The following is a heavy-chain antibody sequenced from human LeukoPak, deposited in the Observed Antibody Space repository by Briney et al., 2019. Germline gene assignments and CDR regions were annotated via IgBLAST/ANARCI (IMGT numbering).Heavy chain of an antibody. V-gene: IGHV3-23*01. Sequence: GGSLRLSCAASGFTFSTYTMYWVRHPPGKRLEWVSIIGNNGGGIHYADSVRGRFTISRDNSKNALYLQMNSLRVEDTAVYYCAKATSGSYSFWGQGTLVTVSS. CDR1: GFTFSTYT. J-gene: IGHJ1*01. D-gene: IGHD1-26*01. CDR3: AKATSGSYSF. CDR2: IGNNGGGI.